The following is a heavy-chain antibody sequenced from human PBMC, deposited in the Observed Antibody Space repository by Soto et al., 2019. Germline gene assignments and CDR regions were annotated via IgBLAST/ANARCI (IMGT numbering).Heavy chain of an antibody. D-gene: IGHD6-13*01. CDR1: GFTFSSYG. CDR3: ATDQPADPLTPPSYYYGMDV. CDR2: ISYDGSNK. V-gene: IGHV3-30*03. J-gene: IGHJ6*02. Sequence: GRSLRLSCAASGFTFSSYGMHWVRQAPGKGLEWVAVISYDGSNKYYADSVKGRFTISRDNSKNTLYLQMNSLRAEDTAVYYCATDQPADPLTPPSYYYGMDVWGQGATVTVSS.